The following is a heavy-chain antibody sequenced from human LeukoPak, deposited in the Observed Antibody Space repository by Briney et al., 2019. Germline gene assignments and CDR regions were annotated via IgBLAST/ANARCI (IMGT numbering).Heavy chain of an antibody. CDR1: GGSISSISYY. V-gene: IGHV4-39*07. CDR2: IYYSGST. D-gene: IGHD3-22*01. Sequence: SETLSLTCTVSGGSISSISYYWGWIRQPPGKGLEWIGSIYYSGSTYYNPSLKSRVTISVDTSKNQFSLKLSSVTAADTAVYYCARDRWNYYDSSGYYYTDYWGQGTLVTVSS. CDR3: ARDRWNYYDSSGYYYTDY. J-gene: IGHJ4*02.